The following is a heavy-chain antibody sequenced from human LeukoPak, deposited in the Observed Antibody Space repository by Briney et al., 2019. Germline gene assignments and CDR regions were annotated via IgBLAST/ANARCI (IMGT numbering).Heavy chain of an antibody. Sequence: GGSLRLSCAASGFTFSSYAMSWVRQAPGKGLEWVSAVSASGGSTYYADSVKGRFTISRDNSKNTLHLQMNSLRAEDTAVYQCAKETREYCSSSSCPNWLDPWGRGTLVTVSS. D-gene: IGHD2-2*01. V-gene: IGHV3-23*01. CDR1: GFTFSSYA. J-gene: IGHJ5*02. CDR3: AKETREYCSSSSCPNWLDP. CDR2: VSASGGST.